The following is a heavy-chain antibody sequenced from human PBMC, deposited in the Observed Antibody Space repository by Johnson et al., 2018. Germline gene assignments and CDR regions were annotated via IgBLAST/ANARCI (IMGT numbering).Heavy chain of an antibody. CDR3: ARAQGGDYLAEYFQH. J-gene: IGHJ1*01. CDR1: GFTFSSSA. CDR2: ISDDGSNQ. D-gene: IGHD4-17*01. V-gene: IGHV3-30-3*01. Sequence: QVQLVQSGGRVVQPGRSLRLSCSASGFTFSSSAMHWVRQAPGKGLEWVAGISDDGSNQFYAESGKGRFTNSRDNSKYTVYLQMHSLKAEDTAGFYCARAQGGDYLAEYFQHWGQGTLVTVSS.